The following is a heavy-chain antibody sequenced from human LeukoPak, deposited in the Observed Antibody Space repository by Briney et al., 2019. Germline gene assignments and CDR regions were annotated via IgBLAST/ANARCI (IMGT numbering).Heavy chain of an antibody. J-gene: IGHJ4*02. CDR3: ARDQGQTAAGTKYYFDY. CDR1: GYTFTIYY. V-gene: IGHV1-46*01. Sequence: ASVKVSCKASGYTFTIYYMRWVRQAPGQGREWMGIINPSGGTTSYAQEFQGRVTMTRDTSTSTVYMELSSLRSDDTAVYYCARDQGQTAAGTKYYFDYWGQGTLVTVSS. CDR2: INPSGGTT. D-gene: IGHD6-13*01.